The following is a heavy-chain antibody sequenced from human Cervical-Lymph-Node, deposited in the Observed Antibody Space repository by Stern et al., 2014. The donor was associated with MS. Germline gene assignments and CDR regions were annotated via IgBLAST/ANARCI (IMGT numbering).Heavy chain of an antibody. V-gene: IGHV3-7*01. D-gene: IGHD4-17*01. CDR3: ARDNGDFTNDY. J-gene: IGHJ4*02. CDR2: IKPDGSEK. Sequence: EVQLVESGGGLVQPGGSLRLSCAASGFTFSNSWMTWVRQAPGEGLEWVANIKPDGSEKYYVHSLKGRFIIYRDNAKNSLYLQMNSLRAEDTAVYYCARDNGDFTNDYWGQGTLVTVSS. CDR1: GFTFSNSW.